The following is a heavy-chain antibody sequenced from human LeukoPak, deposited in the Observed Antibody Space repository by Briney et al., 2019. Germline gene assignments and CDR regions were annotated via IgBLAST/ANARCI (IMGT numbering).Heavy chain of an antibody. V-gene: IGHV3-30*02. CDR2: IRYSGNNV. Sequence: GGSLRLSCAASGFTFSSYGMHWVRQAPGKGLEWVAFIRYSGNNVYYAASVKGRFTISRDNSQNTLYLQMNSLRADDTAVYYCAKDNSNWAFDIWGQGTLVTVSS. J-gene: IGHJ3*02. CDR1: GFTFSSYG. CDR3: AKDNSNWAFDI. D-gene: IGHD2/OR15-2a*01.